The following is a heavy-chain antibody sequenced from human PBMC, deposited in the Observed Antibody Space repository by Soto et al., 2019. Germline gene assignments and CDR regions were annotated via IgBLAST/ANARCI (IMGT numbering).Heavy chain of an antibody. CDR1: GYPFTGYY. CDR3: ATDPARNWFDP. D-gene: IGHD6-6*01. CDR2: INPNSGGA. V-gene: IGHV1-2*02. Sequence: XAVKVSCNASGYPFTGYYLHWGRQAPGQGLEWMGWINPNSGGANYAQKFQGRFTISVDNAKNMVHLQMDSLRVDDTAVYYCATDPARNWFDPCAQGTLVTVSS. J-gene: IGHJ5*02.